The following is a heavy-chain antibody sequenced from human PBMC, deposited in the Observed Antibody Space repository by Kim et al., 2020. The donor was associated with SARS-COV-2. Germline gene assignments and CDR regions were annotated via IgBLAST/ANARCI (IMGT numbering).Heavy chain of an antibody. Sequence: GGSLRLSCAASGFTFSSYWMSWVRQAPGKGLEWVANIKEDGSQKQNVDLGKGRFTISRDTAKNSLYLQMNSLTAEDTAVYYCARDARYDFWSGYYYKRLDYWGQGTMVTVSS. CDR3: ARDARYDFWSGYYYKRLDY. V-gene: IGHV3-7*01. CDR2: IKEDGSQK. CDR1: GFTFSSYW. D-gene: IGHD3-3*01. J-gene: IGHJ4*02.